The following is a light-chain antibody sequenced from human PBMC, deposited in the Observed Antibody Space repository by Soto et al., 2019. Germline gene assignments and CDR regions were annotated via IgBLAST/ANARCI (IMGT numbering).Light chain of an antibody. Sequence: EIVMTQSPATLSVSPGERATLSCRASQSVSSNLAWYQQKPGQAPRLLIYGASTRATGIPARFSGSWSGTEFTLTISSPQSEDFAVYYCQQYNNWPLTFGGGTKVEIK. J-gene: IGKJ4*01. CDR1: QSVSSN. CDR2: GAS. V-gene: IGKV3-15*01. CDR3: QQYNNWPLT.